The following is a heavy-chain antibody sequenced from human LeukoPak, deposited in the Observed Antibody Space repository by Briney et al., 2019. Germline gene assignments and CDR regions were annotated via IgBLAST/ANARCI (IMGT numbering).Heavy chain of an antibody. CDR1: GFTFRSYG. CDR3: AKSIVVVVAATLGFDY. V-gene: IGHV3-30*18. J-gene: IGHJ4*02. D-gene: IGHD2-15*01. CDR2: ISYDGSNK. Sequence: GVSLRLFCAASGFTFRSYGMHWVRQARGKGLEWVAVISYDGSNKYYADSVKGRFTISRDNSKNTLYLQMNSLRAEDTAVYYCAKSIVVVVAATLGFDYWGQGTLVTVSS.